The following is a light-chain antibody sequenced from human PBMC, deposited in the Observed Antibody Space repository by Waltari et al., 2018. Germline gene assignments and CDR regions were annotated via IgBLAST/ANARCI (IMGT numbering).Light chain of an antibody. CDR2: DAS. CDR3: QQRSNWPLN. V-gene: IGKV3-11*01. CDR1: QSVSSY. J-gene: IGKJ4*01. Sequence: EIVLPQSPATLSLSPGERATLSCRASQSVSSYLAWYQQKPGQAPRLLIYDASNRAAGIPARFSGSGYGTDLALTISSLGPEDFAVYYCQQRSNWPLNFGGGTKVEIK.